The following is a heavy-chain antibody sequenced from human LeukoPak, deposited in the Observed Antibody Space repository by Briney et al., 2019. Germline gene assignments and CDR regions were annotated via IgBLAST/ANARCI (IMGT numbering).Heavy chain of an antibody. V-gene: IGHV3-30*18. CDR2: ISYDGSNK. CDR3: AKDLMGGLGGY. D-gene: IGHD3-16*01. Sequence: GRSLRLSCAASGFTFSSYGMHWVRQAPGKGLEWVAVISYDGSNKYYADSVKGRFTISRDNSKNTLFLQMNSLRAEDTAVYYCAKDLMGGLGGYWGQGTLVTVSS. J-gene: IGHJ4*02. CDR1: GFTFSSYG.